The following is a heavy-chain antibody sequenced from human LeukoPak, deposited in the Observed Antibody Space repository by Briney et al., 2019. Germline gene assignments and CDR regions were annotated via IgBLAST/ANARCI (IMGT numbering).Heavy chain of an antibody. CDR2: INPNSGGT. CDR3: ATDTAMEYYFDY. J-gene: IGHJ4*02. V-gene: IGHV1-2*06. D-gene: IGHD5-18*01. CDR1: GYAFTGYY. Sequence: GASVKVSCKASGYAFTGYYVHWVRQAPGQGLEWMGRINPNSGGTNYAQKFQGRVTMTRDTSISTAYMELSRLRSDDTAVYYCATDTAMEYYFDYWGQGTLVTVSS.